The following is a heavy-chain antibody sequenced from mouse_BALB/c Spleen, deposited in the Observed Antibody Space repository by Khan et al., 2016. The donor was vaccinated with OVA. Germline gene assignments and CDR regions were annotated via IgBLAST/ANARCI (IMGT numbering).Heavy chain of an antibody. Sequence: EVELVESGGGLVQPGGSLKLSCAASGFTFSSYGMSWVRQTPDKRLELVAKINRNGGSTYYPDSVTDRFTISRDHAKNTPYMQMISLKTEDTAKYYCARRARTINWGQGNTLTVSA. CDR3: ARRARTIN. V-gene: IGHV5-6-3*01. D-gene: IGHD3-3*01. CDR2: INRNGGST. J-gene: IGHJ2*01. CDR1: GFTFSSYG.